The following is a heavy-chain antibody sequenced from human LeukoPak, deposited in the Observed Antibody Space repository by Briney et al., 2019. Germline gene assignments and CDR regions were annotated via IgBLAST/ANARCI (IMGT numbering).Heavy chain of an antibody. CDR3: ARGGGYCSSTSCSEEPTWFDP. J-gene: IGHJ5*02. V-gene: IGHV4-39*02. CDR2: IYYSGST. D-gene: IGHD2-2*01. Sequence: SETLSLTCTVSGGSINTTTYYWGWIRQPPGRGLEWIGSIYYSGSTYYKSSLKSRVTISVDTSKNHFSLKLSSVSAADTAVYYCARGGGYCSSTSCSEEPTWFDPWGQGTLVTVSS. CDR1: GGSINTTTYY.